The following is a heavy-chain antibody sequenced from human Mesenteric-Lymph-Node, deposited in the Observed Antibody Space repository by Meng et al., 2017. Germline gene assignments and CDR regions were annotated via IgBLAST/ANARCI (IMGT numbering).Heavy chain of an antibody. D-gene: IGHD6-19*01. V-gene: IGHV3-23*01. CDR1: GLTFNTFNNYA. CDR2: LSGGGGTT. Sequence: GESLKISCAASGLTFNTFNNYAMSWVRQAPGKGLEWVSALSGGGGTTYYAGSVKGRFTISRDNSKNTLFLQMNSLRAEDTAVYYCARVKGIAVAGVPDYWGQGTLVTVSS. J-gene: IGHJ4*02. CDR3: ARVKGIAVAGVPDY.